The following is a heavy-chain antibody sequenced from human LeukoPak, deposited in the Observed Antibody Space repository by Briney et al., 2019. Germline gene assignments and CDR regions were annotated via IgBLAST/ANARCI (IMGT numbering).Heavy chain of an antibody. V-gene: IGHV3-48*01. CDR2: ISSSSSTI. CDR1: GFTFSSYS. Sequence: PGGSLRLSCAASGFTFSSYSMNWVRQAPGKGLEWVSDISSSSSTIYYADSVKGRFTISRDNAKNSLYLQMNSLRAEDTAVYYCARGQVPATSFDYWGQGTLVTVSS. J-gene: IGHJ4*02. CDR3: ARGQVPATSFDY. D-gene: IGHD2-2*01.